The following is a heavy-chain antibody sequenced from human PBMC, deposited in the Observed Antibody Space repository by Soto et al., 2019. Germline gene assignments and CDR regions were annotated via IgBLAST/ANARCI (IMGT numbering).Heavy chain of an antibody. CDR3: ARARRDIVVVVAATPLWFDY. V-gene: IGHV4-39*01. CDR2: IYYRGST. CDR1: GGSISSSSYY. J-gene: IGHJ4*02. Sequence: QLQLQESGPGLVKPSETLSLTFTVSGGSISSSSYYWGWIRQPPGKGLEWIGSIYYRGSTYYNPSLKSRVTISVDTSKNQFSLKLSSVTAADTAVYYCARARRDIVVVVAATPLWFDYWGQGTLVTVSS. D-gene: IGHD2-15*01.